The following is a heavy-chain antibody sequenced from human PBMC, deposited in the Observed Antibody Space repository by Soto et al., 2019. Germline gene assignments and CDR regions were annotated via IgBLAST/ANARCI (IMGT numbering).Heavy chain of an antibody. V-gene: IGHV1-69*17. Sequence: QVQLVQSGDEVKKPGSSVKVSCKASGGTSRSLSITWVRQAPGPGLEWMGGITPLFGIPNYPQKFQGRLTMTADKSTGTDYLELSSLRSEDTAVYYSARDTHSAGGWFDTWGRGTLVTLSS. CDR3: ARDTHSAGGWFDT. CDR1: GGTSRSLS. CDR2: ITPLFGIP. D-gene: IGHD2-15*01. J-gene: IGHJ5*02.